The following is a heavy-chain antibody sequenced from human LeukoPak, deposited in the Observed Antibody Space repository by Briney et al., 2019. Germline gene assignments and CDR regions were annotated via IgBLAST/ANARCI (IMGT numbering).Heavy chain of an antibody. CDR2: IYYSGST. CDR3: ARNVWGSYRYTDLDY. J-gene: IGHJ4*02. D-gene: IGHD3-16*02. CDR1: GGSISSGDYY. Sequence: SETLSLTCTVSGGSISSGDYYWSWIRQPPGKGLEWIGYIYYSGSTYYNPSLKSRVTISVDTSKNQFSLKLSSVTAADTAVYYCARNVWGSYRYTDLDYWGQGTLVTVSS. V-gene: IGHV4-30-4*01.